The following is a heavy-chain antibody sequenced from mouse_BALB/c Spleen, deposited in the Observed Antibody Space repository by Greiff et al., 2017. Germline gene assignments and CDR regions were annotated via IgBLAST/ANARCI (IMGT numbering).Heavy chain of an antibody. D-gene: IGHD1-1*01. CDR2: ISSGGGST. CDR1: GFAFSSYD. Sequence: EVHLVESGGGLVKPGGSLKLSCAASGFAFSSYDMSWVRQTPEKRLEWVAYISSGGGSTYYPDTVKGRFTISRDNAKNTLYLQMSSLKSEDTAMYYCARQTVGYAMDYWGQGTSVTVSS. V-gene: IGHV5-12-1*01. CDR3: ARQTVGYAMDY. J-gene: IGHJ4*01.